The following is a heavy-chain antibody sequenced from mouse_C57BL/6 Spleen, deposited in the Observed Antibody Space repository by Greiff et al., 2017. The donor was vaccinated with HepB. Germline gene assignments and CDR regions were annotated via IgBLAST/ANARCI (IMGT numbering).Heavy chain of an antibody. V-gene: IGHV1-52*01. J-gene: IGHJ4*01. CDR3: ARRDGSRMDY. CDR2: IDPSDSET. Sequence: QVQLQQSGAELVRPGSSVKLSCKASGYTFTSYWMHWVKQRPIQGLEWIGNIDPSDSETHYNQKFKDKATLTVDKSSSTAYMQLSSLTSEDSAVYYCARRDGSRMDYWGQGTSVTVSS. D-gene: IGHD2-3*01. CDR1: GYTFTSYW.